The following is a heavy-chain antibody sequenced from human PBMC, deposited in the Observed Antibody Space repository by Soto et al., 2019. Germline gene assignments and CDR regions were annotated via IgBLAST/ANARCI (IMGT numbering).Heavy chain of an antibody. J-gene: IGHJ4*02. D-gene: IGHD7-27*01. Sequence: QVQLVESGGGVVQPGRSLRLSCAASGFTFSSYGMHWVRQAPGKGLEWVAVISYDGSNKYYADSVKGRFTISRDNSKNTLYLQMNSLRAEDTAVYYCAKDTGYTGEGDYWGQGTLVTVSS. CDR1: GFTFSSYG. V-gene: IGHV3-30*18. CDR3: AKDTGYTGEGDY. CDR2: ISYDGSNK.